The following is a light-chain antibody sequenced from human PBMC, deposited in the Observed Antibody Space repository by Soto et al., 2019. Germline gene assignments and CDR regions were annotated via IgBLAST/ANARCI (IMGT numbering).Light chain of an antibody. CDR1: QSVSSY. V-gene: IGKV3-11*01. Sequence: EIVLTQSPATLSLSPGERATLSCRASQSVSSYLAWYQQKPCQAPRLLIYDTSNRATGIPARFRGSGSVTDFTHTISSLEPEDFGVYSCQQRSNWPPTWTFGQGTKVEIK. J-gene: IGKJ1*01. CDR3: QQRSNWPPTWT. CDR2: DTS.